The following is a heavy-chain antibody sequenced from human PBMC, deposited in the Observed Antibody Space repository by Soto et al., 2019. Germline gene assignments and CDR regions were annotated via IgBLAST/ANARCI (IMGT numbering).Heavy chain of an antibody. Sequence: QVQLVQSGAEVKKPGASVKVSCKASGYTFTSYYMHWVRQAPGQGLEWMGIINPSGGSTSYAQKFQGRVTMTRDTSTSTVYMELSSLRSEDTAVYYCARDPPPYYYDSSGLDYWGQGTLVTVSS. J-gene: IGHJ4*02. CDR2: INPSGGST. D-gene: IGHD3-22*01. CDR1: GYTFTSYY. V-gene: IGHV1-46*01. CDR3: ARDPPPYYYDSSGLDY.